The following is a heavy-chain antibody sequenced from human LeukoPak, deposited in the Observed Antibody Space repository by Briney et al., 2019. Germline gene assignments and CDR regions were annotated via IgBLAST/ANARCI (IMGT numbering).Heavy chain of an antibody. J-gene: IGHJ4*02. CDR3: ARDPPFGGLQYFAY. D-gene: IGHD2-15*01. CDR1: GFIFSDYV. CDR2: ISSSGDNT. Sequence: GGSLRLSCAASGFIFSDYVMSWVRQAPGKGLEWVAAISSSGDNTFYADSAKGRFSISRDNFDNTLFLQMNSLRAEDAATYYCARDPPFGGLQYFAYWGQGTLVTVSS. V-gene: IGHV3-23*01.